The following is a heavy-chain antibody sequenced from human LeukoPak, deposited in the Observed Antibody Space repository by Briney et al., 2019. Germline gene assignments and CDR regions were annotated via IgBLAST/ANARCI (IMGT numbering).Heavy chain of an antibody. J-gene: IGHJ4*02. CDR1: GYTFTGYY. D-gene: IGHD6-19*01. Sequence: ASVKVSCKASGYTFTGYYMHWVRQAPGQGLEWMGWISAYNGNTNYAQKLQGRVTMTTDTSTSTAYMELRSLRSDDTAVYYCARDGKSGSGWYREFDYWGQGTLVTVSS. V-gene: IGHV1-18*04. CDR2: ISAYNGNT. CDR3: ARDGKSGSGWYREFDY.